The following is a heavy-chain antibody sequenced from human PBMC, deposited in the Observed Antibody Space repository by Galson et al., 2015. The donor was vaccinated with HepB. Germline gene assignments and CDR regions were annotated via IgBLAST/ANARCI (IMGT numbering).Heavy chain of an antibody. CDR2: IYYSGDT. CDR3: ARGGGYSSGWLI. Sequence: TLSLTCTVSGGSISTYYWSWIRQPPGKGLEWIGYIYYSGDTNYNPSLKSRVTISVDTSKNQFSLKLSSVTAADTAVYYCARGGGYSSGWLIWGQGTMVTVSS. V-gene: IGHV4-59*01. D-gene: IGHD6-19*01. J-gene: IGHJ3*02. CDR1: GGSISTYY.